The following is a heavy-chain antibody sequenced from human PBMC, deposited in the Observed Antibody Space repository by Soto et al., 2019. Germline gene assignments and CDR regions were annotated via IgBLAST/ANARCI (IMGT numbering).Heavy chain of an antibody. CDR2: ISGYNGDT. Sequence: ASVKVSCKASGYSFTTYGISWVRQAPGQGLEWMGWISGYNGDTNNAQKFQDRVTMTIDRSTTTAYLELRSLTSDDTAVYYCAKNGHPPYYYYGMDVRGQRTTVTVSS. CDR1: GYSFTTYG. V-gene: IGHV1-18*01. J-gene: IGHJ6*02. CDR3: AKNGHPPYYYYGMDV. D-gene: IGHD2-8*01.